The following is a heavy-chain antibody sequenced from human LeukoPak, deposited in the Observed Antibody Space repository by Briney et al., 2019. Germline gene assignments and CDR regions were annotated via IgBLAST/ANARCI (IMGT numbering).Heavy chain of an antibody. CDR2: ITSDGSST. V-gene: IGHV3-74*01. J-gene: IGHJ4*02. D-gene: IGHD5-24*01. CDR3: AGRRRDGYNYSDY. CDR1: GFTFSSYA. Sequence: PGGSLRLSCAASGFTFSSYAMSWVRQAPGKGLVWVSRITSDGSSTFYADSVKGRFTISRDNAKNTLYLQMNSLRAEDTAVYYCAGRRRDGYNYSDYWGQGTLVTVSS.